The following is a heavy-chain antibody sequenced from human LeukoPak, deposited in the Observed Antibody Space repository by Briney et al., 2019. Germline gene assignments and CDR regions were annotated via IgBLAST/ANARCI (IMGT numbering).Heavy chain of an antibody. CDR1: GGTFNNSA. J-gene: IGHJ4*02. Sequence: SVKVSCKTSGGTFNNSAISWVRQAPGQGLEWLGGIMPLFGTAGYAQKFQGRVTITTDESTSTAYMELSSLRSEDTAVYYCARANLINDYGAIDYWGQGTLVTVSS. CDR2: IMPLFGTA. D-gene: IGHD4/OR15-4a*01. CDR3: ARANLINDYGAIDY. V-gene: IGHV1-69*05.